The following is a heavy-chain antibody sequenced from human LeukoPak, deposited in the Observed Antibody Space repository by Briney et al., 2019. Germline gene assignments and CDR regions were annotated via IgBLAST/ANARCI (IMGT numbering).Heavy chain of an antibody. CDR2: INPNSGGT. J-gene: IGHJ6*02. V-gene: IGHV1-2*02. D-gene: IGHD3-3*01. CDR1: GYTFTGYY. Sequence: ASVKVSCKASGYTFTGYYMHWVRQASGQGLEWMGWINPNSGGTNYAQKFQGRVTMTRDTSISTAYMELSRLRSDDTAVYYCARDPPYNYDFWSGYYNHYYYGMDVWGQGTTVTVSS. CDR3: ARDPPYNYDFWSGYYNHYYYGMDV.